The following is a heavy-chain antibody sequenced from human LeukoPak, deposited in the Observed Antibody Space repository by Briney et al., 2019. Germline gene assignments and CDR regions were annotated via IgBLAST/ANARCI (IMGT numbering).Heavy chain of an antibody. V-gene: IGHV3-21*01. Sequence: PGGSLRLSCAASGFTFTSYNRNWVRQAPGKGLEWVSSISSSSRYIYYADSMQGRFTISRDNAKTSLYLQMNSLRAEDTAMYYCTRGKTPYAMDLWGQGTTVTVSS. CDR1: GFTFTSYN. CDR3: TRGKTPYAMDL. CDR2: ISSSSRYI. J-gene: IGHJ6*02.